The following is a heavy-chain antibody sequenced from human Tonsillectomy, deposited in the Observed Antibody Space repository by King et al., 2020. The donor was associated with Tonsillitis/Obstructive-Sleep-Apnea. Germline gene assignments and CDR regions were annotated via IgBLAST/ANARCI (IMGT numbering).Heavy chain of an antibody. V-gene: IGHV3-23*01. Sequence: VQLQESGGGLVQPGGSLRLSCAASGFTFSSYATSWVRQAPGKGLEWVSASSGSGGNTYYADSVKGRFTISRDNSKNTLYLQMNSLRAEDTAEYYCAKLVGGSGSRNYFDYWGQGTLVTVSS. CDR1: GFTFSSYA. D-gene: IGHD1-1*01. CDR3: AKLVGGSGSRNYFDY. J-gene: IGHJ4*02. CDR2: SSGSGGNT.